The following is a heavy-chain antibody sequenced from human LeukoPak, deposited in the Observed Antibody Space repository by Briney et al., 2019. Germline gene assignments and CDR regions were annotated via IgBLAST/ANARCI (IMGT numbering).Heavy chain of an antibody. CDR3: VRCGGYDYVWGSYRFFDY. Sequence: PGGSLRLSCAASGFTFSSYSMNWVRQAPGKGLEWVSYISSSSSTIYYADSVKGRFTISRDNAKNSLYLQMNSLRAEDTAVYYCVRCGGYDYVWGSYRFFDYWGQGTLVTVSS. CDR2: ISSSSSTI. V-gene: IGHV3-48*01. J-gene: IGHJ4*02. CDR1: GFTFSSYS. D-gene: IGHD3-16*02.